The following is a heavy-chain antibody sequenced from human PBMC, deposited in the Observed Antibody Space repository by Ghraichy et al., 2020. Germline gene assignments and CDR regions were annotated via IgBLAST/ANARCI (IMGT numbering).Heavy chain of an antibody. CDR3: ARDLSLVTAANTGYDY. CDR2: ISSTSTYI. D-gene: IGHD6-13*01. Sequence: GGSLRLSCAVSGFTPGSYYMSWVRQAPGKGLEWVSSISSTSTYIFYADSVKGRFTISRDNAKNSLYLQMSSLRAEDTAVYYCARDLSLVTAANTGYDYWGQGTLVTVSS. J-gene: IGHJ4*02. CDR1: GFTPGSYY. V-gene: IGHV3-21*01.